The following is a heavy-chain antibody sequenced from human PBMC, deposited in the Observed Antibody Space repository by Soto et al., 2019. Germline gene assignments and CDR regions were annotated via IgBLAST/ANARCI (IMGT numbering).Heavy chain of an antibody. CDR1: GYTLTSYG. CDR2: ISTYNGYT. J-gene: IGHJ4*02. Sequence: QVQLVQSGAEVKKPGASVKVSCTASGYTLTSYGISWVRQAPGQGLEWMGWISTYNGYTNYAQKLQGRVTMTTDTSTSTVYMELRSLRSDDTAVYYCARQHYYDSRMPGDYWGQGTLVTVSS. CDR3: ARQHYYDSRMPGDY. D-gene: IGHD3-22*01. V-gene: IGHV1-18*01.